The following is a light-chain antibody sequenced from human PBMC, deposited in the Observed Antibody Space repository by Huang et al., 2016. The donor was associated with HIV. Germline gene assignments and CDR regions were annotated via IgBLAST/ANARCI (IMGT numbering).Light chain of an antibody. J-gene: IGKJ4*01. CDR1: QSISNH. CDR2: DAS. V-gene: IGKV3-11*01. Sequence: IVLTQSPATLSWYVGERVPLSCRASQSISNHLAWYQQRPGQAPRLLIYDASNRVAGVPARFSGSGSGTDFTLTISSLEPEDFALYYCQQHDTWLTFGGGTRVEV. CDR3: QQHDTWLT.